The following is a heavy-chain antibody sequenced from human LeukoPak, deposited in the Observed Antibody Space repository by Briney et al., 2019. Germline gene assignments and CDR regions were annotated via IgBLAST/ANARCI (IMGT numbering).Heavy chain of an antibody. CDR2: ISTSGGST. J-gene: IGHJ6*02. V-gene: IGHV3-48*03. CDR3: ARNYYYGMDV. Sequence: GGSLRLSCAASGFTFSNYDMIWVRQAPGKGLEWVSYISTSGGSTNYADSVKGRFTISRDNAKNSLYLQMNSLRAEDTAVYYCARNYYYGMDVWGQGTTVTVSS. CDR1: GFTFSNYD.